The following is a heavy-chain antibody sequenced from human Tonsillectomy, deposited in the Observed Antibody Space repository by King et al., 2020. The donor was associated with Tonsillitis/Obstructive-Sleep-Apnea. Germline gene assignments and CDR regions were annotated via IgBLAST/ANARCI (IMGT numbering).Heavy chain of an antibody. Sequence: VQLVESGGGLVKPGASLRLSCAASGFTFINAWMSWVRQAPGKGLEWVGRIKSKIDGGTTDYAAPVKGRFTISRDDSKNTLYLQIKSLKTEDTAVYYCTADRIQPLHVNYYYYMDVWGKGTTVTVSS. CDR1: GFTFINAW. J-gene: IGHJ6*03. D-gene: IGHD5-18*01. V-gene: IGHV3-15*01. CDR3: TADRIQPLHVNYYYYMDV. CDR2: IKSKIDGGTT.